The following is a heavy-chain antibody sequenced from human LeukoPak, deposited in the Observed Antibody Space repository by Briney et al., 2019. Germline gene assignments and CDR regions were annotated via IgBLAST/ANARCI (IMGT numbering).Heavy chain of an antibody. J-gene: IGHJ3*02. CDR1: GFTVSSNY. V-gene: IGHV3-21*01. CDR2: ISSSSSYI. Sequence: GGSLRLSCAASGFTVSSNYMSWVRQAPGKGLEWVSSISSSSSYIYYADSVKGRFTISRDNAKNSLYLQMNSLRAEDTAVYYCARDLSYYDSSGSAFDIWGQGTMVTVSS. CDR3: ARDLSYYDSSGSAFDI. D-gene: IGHD3-22*01.